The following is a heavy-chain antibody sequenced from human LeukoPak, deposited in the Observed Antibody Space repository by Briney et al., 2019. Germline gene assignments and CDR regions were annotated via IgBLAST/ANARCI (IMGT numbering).Heavy chain of an antibody. CDR1: GGSISSSSYY. J-gene: IGHJ5*02. D-gene: IGHD2-21*01. CDR3: ARCIPVSMVDP. V-gene: IGHV4-39*07. Sequence: SETLSLTCTVSGGSISSSSYYWGWIRQPPGRGLEWIGSIYYSGSTYYNPSLESRVTISLDTSKNQFSLKLTSMTAADTAVYYCARCIPVSMVDPWGQGTLVTVSS. CDR2: IYYSGST.